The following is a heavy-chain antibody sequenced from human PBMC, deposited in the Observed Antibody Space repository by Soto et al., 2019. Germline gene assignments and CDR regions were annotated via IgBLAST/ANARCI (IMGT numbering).Heavy chain of an antibody. D-gene: IGHD3-3*01. CDR3: AKEPNYDFWSGYRYFDS. Sequence: DVKLLESGGGLVQPGGSLRLSCTASGLTFSNYAMSWVRQAPGKGLEWVSSMSGSGGSTYYADSVKGRFTISRDNSKKTLDLHMSSLRAEDTAFYYCAKEPNYDFWSGYRYFDSWGQGSMVTVSS. V-gene: IGHV3-23*01. J-gene: IGHJ4*02. CDR1: GLTFSNYA. CDR2: MSGSGGST.